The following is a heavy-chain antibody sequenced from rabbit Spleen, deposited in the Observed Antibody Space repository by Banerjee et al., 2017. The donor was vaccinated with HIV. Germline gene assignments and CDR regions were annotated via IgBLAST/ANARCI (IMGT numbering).Heavy chain of an antibody. J-gene: IGHJ6*01. Sequence: QEQLEESGGGLVQPEGSLTLTCTASGFSLSSSYYMCWVRQAPGKGLEWIGCINAGSSGGTWYASWAKGRFTISRTSSTTVTLQMTSLTVADTTTYFCARDTSSSFSSYGMDLWGQGTLVTVS. CDR1: GFSLSSSYY. V-gene: IGHV1S45*01. CDR3: ARDTSSSFSSYGMDL. D-gene: IGHD1-1*01. CDR2: INAGSSGGT.